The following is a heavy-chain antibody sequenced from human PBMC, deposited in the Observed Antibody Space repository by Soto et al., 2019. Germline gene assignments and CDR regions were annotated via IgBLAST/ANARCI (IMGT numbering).Heavy chain of an antibody. J-gene: IGHJ6*02. CDR2: ISAYNGNT. CDR3: ARGAFCGGAPGCRDMDV. D-gene: IGHD2-21*01. CDR1: GYNFISHS. V-gene: IGHV1-18*01. Sequence: QIQLVQSGGEVKKPGSSVKVSCKSSGYNFISHSVTWVRQAPGQGLEWMGRISAYNGNTNHAQKFQGRLTMTTDTSTSTAYMELRSLRSDDTAVSYCARGAFCGGAPGCRDMDVWGQGTTVTVSS.